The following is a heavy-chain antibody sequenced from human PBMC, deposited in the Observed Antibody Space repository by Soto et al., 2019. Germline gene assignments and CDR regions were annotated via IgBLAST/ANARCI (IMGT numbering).Heavy chain of an antibody. J-gene: IGHJ6*02. V-gene: IGHV4-34*01. CDR3: ARVGYCSGGSCYYRYYYYGMDV. D-gene: IGHD2-15*01. CDR2: INHSGST. CDR1: GGSFSGYY. Sequence: SETLSLTCAVYGGSFSGYYWSWIRQPPGKGLEWIGEINHSGSTNYNPSLKSRVTISVDTSKNQFSLKLSSVTAADTAVYYCARVGYCSGGSCYYRYYYYGMDVWGQGTTVTVSS.